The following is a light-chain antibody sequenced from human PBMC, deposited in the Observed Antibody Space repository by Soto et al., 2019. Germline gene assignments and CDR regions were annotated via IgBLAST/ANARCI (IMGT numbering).Light chain of an antibody. Sequence: QSVLTQPPSVSAAPGQKVTISCSGSSSNIGSNYVSWYQQLPGTAPKLLIYDNDKRPSGIPDRFSGSRSGTSATLGITGLQTGDEDDYYCGTWESSLSAGVFGGGTKLTVL. CDR2: DND. CDR3: GTWESSLSAGV. V-gene: IGLV1-51*01. J-gene: IGLJ3*02. CDR1: SSNIGSNY.